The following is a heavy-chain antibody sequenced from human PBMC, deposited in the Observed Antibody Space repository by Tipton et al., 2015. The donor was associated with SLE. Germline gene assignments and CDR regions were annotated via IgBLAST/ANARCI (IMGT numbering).Heavy chain of an antibody. CDR3: AKEQLVLDYFDY. V-gene: IGHV3-30*04. CDR2: ISSGGSDK. J-gene: IGHJ4*02. CDR1: GFIFNRYA. Sequence: SLRLSCAASGFIFNRYAMHWVRQAPGKGLEWVAVISSGGSDKFYTDSVKGRFTVSRDYSKNTLYLQMNSLRADDTAVYYCAKEQLVLDYFDYWGQGTLVTVSS. D-gene: IGHD6-13*01.